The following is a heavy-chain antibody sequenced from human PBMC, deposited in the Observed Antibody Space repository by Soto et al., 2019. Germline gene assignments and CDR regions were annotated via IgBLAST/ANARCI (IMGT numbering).Heavy chain of an antibody. D-gene: IGHD2-2*01. V-gene: IGHV3-48*02. Sequence: EVQLVESGGGLVQPGGSLRLSCAASGFTFSSYSMNWVRQAPGKGLEWVSYISSSSSTIYYADSVKGRFTISRDNTKNSLYLQMNSMRDEDKAVYYCARGRYCSSSSCRVYFDYWGQGTLVTVSS. CDR3: ARGRYCSSSSCRVYFDY. J-gene: IGHJ4*02. CDR2: ISSSSSTI. CDR1: GFTFSSYS.